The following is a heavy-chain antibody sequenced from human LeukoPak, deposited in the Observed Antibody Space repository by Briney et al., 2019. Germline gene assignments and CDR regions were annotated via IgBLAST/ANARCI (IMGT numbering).Heavy chain of an antibody. Sequence: SETLSLTCTVSGGSVSSYYWSWIRQPPGKGLEWIGYIYYSGSTNYNPSLKSRVTISVDTSKNQFSLKLSSVTAADTAVYYCAGGWLVRHYYYYYGMDVWGQGTTVTVSS. D-gene: IGHD6-19*01. CDR1: GGSVSSYY. CDR2: IYYSGST. CDR3: AGGWLVRHYYYYYGMDV. V-gene: IGHV4-59*08. J-gene: IGHJ6*02.